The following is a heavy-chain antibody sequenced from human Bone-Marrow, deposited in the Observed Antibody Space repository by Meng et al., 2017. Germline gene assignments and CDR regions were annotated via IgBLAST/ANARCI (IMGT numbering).Heavy chain of an antibody. CDR2: ISWNSGSI. J-gene: IGHJ3*02. Sequence: SLKISCAASGFTFDDYAMHWVRQAPGKGLEWVSGISWNSGSIGYAESVKGRFTISRDNAKNSLYLQMNSLRAEDTALYYCAKDIVREVAGWGAFDIWGQGTMVTVSS. D-gene: IGHD6-19*01. CDR3: AKDIVREVAGWGAFDI. CDR1: GFTFDDYA. V-gene: IGHV3-9*01.